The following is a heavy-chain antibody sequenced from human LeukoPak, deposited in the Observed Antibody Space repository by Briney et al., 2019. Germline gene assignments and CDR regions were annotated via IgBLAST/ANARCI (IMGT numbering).Heavy chain of an antibody. Sequence: GGSLRLSCAASGFTFSSYAMSWVRQAPGKGLEWVASISSTSSYIYYADSVKGRFTISRDNAKNSLYLQMNSLRAEDTAVYYCAREIVVVPAWGQGALVTVSS. CDR3: AREIVVVPA. V-gene: IGHV3-21*06. CDR1: GFTFSSYA. J-gene: IGHJ4*02. CDR2: ISSTSSYI. D-gene: IGHD2-2*01.